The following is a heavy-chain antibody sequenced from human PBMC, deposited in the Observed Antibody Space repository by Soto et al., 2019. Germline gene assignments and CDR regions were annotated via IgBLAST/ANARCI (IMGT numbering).Heavy chain of an antibody. CDR2: IYSGGST. Sequence: GGSLRLSCAASGFTVSSNYMSWVRQAPGKGLEWVSVIYSGGSTYYADSVKGRFTISRDNSKNTLYLQMNSLRAEDTAVYYCARDRGSITIFGAYYYYGMDVWGQGTTVTVSS. CDR3: ARDRGSITIFGAYYYYGMDV. CDR1: GFTVSSNY. J-gene: IGHJ6*02. D-gene: IGHD3-3*01. V-gene: IGHV3-53*01.